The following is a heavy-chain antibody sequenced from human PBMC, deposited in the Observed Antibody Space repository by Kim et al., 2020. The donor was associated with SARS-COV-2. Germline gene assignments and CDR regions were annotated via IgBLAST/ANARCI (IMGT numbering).Heavy chain of an antibody. D-gene: IGHD4-17*01. CDR1: GGSISSYY. J-gene: IGHJ6*02. CDR2: IYYSGST. Sequence: SETLSLTCTVSGGSISSYYWSWIRQPPGKGLEWIGYIYYSGSTNYNPSLKSRVTISVDTSKNQFSLKLSSVTAADTAVYYCARDLSATKPFFYYGMDVWGQGTTVTVSS. CDR3: ARDLSATKPFFYYGMDV. V-gene: IGHV4-59*13.